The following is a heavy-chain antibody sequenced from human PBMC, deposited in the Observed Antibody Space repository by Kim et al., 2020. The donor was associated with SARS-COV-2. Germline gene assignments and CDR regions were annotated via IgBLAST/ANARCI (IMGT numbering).Heavy chain of an antibody. CDR3: ATLGRSNSYSS. CDR1: GFTFSNSW. CDR2: IKGDGSLK. V-gene: IGHV3-7*01. J-gene: IGHJ5*02. Sequence: GGSLRLSCTASGFTFSNSWLSWVRQAPGKGLEWVANIKGDGSLKYYVDSVKGRFTISRDNAKNSLYLQMNSLRADDTAIYYCATLGRSNSYSSWGQGTLV. D-gene: IGHD6-13*01.